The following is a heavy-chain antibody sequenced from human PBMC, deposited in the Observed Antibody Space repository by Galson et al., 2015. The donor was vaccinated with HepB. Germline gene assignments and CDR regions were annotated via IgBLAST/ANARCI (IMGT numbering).Heavy chain of an antibody. V-gene: IGHV1-69*13. CDR3: ARDVGNKLAYCGGDCYMGDAFDI. CDR2: IIPIFGTA. J-gene: IGHJ3*02. CDR1: GGTFSSYA. D-gene: IGHD2-21*01. Sequence: SVKVSCKASGGTFSSYAISWVRQAPGQGLEWMGGIIPIFGTANYAQKFQGRVTITADESTSTAYMELSSLRSEDTAVYYCARDVGNKLAYCGGDCYMGDAFDIWGQGTMVTVSS.